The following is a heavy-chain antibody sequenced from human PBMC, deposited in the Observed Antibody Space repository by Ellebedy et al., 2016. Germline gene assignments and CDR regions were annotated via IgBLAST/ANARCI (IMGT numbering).Heavy chain of an antibody. D-gene: IGHD2/OR15-2a*01. CDR2: INTNTGNP. CDR1: GYIFSSYP. V-gene: IGHV7-4-1*02. CDR3: ARAPYCNTASCYAEY. Sequence: ASVKVSCKASGYIFSSYPMHWVRQAPGQGLEWMGWINTNTGNPTYAQGFTGRFVFSLDTSVSTAYLQITGLQADDTAVYYCARAPYCNTASCYAEYWGQGTLVTVSS. J-gene: IGHJ4*02.